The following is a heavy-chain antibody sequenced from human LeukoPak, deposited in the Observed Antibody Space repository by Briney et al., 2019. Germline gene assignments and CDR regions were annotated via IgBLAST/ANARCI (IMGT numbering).Heavy chain of an antibody. CDR2: IKGTGLTT. J-gene: IGHJ6*03. V-gene: IGHV3-11*04. D-gene: IGHD3-16*01. CDR1: GFIFSDYY. Sequence: PGGSLRLSCAASGFIFSDYYMSWVRQAPGKGLEWGSTIKGTGLTTYYADSVKGRFTISRDNAKNSLFLQMSSLRADDTAIYYCARAGELRYMDVWGKGTAVTVSS. CDR3: ARAGELRYMDV.